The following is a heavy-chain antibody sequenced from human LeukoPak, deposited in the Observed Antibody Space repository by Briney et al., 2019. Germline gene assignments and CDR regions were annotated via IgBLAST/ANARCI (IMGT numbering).Heavy chain of an antibody. J-gene: IGHJ5*02. CDR1: GGSFSGSY. CDR2: INHSGST. D-gene: IGHD3-10*01. Sequence: PSETLSLTCAVYGGSFSGSYWSWIRQPPGKGLEWIGEINHSGSTNYNPSLKSRVTISVDTSKNQFSLKLSSVTAADTAVYYCARHGRHYYGSGSYNWFDPWGQGTLVTVSS. CDR3: ARHGRHYYGSGSYNWFDP. V-gene: IGHV4-34*01.